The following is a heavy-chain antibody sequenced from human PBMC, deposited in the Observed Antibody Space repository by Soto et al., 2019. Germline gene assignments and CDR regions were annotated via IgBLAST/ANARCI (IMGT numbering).Heavy chain of an antibody. CDR3: AREIAVAGYGFFVY. Sequence: SETLSLTCTVSGGSISSSSYYWGWIRQPPGKGLEWIGSIYYSGSTYYNPSLKSRVTISVDTSKNQFSLKLSSVTAADTAVYYCAREIAVAGYGFFVYWGQGTLVTVSS. D-gene: IGHD6-19*01. V-gene: IGHV4-39*01. CDR1: GGSISSSSYY. CDR2: IYYSGST. J-gene: IGHJ4*02.